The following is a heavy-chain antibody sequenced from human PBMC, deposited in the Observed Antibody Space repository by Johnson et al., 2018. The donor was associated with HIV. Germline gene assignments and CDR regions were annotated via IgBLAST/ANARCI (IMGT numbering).Heavy chain of an antibody. CDR2: IWYDGSNK. D-gene: IGHD6-6*01. CDR3: AREGSKGQRVPLDAFDI. V-gene: IGHV3-30*19. CDR1: GFTFSSYG. J-gene: IGHJ3*02. Sequence: VQVVESGGGVVQPGRSLRLSCAASGFTFSSYGMHWVRQAPGKGLEWVAVIWYDGSNKYYADSVKGRFTISRDNSKNTLYLQMNSLRAEDTAVYYCAREGSKGQRVPLDAFDIWGQATMVTVSS.